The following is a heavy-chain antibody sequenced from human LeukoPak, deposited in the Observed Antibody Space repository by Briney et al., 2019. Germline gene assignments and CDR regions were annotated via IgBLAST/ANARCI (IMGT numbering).Heavy chain of an antibody. V-gene: IGHV4-4*07. Sequence: SETLSLTCTVSGGSINDYYWSWIRQPAGKGLEWIGRIYPSGGTNSNPSLKSRLTVSVDTSKNQFSLRLSSVTAADTAVYYCARRSLVRTVGYYYGMDVWGRGTTVTVSS. D-gene: IGHD4/OR15-4a*01. CDR2: IYPSGGT. J-gene: IGHJ6*02. CDR1: GGSINDYY. CDR3: ARRSLVRTVGYYYGMDV.